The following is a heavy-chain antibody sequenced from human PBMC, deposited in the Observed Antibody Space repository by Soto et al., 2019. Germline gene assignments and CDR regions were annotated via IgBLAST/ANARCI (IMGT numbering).Heavy chain of an antibody. D-gene: IGHD3-22*01. CDR2: IIPMFGTA. J-gene: IGHJ4*02. V-gene: IGHV1-69*01. Sequence: QVQLVQSEAEVKKPGSSVKVSCKASGDTFSSYAINCVRQAPGQGLEWMGGIIPMFGTANYAQKFTGRVTITAGESTSKVYMELSSLRSEDTAVYYCARVAPAHYYESSGYYSPLDYWGQGTLVTVSS. CDR3: ARVAPAHYYESSGYYSPLDY. CDR1: GDTFSSYA.